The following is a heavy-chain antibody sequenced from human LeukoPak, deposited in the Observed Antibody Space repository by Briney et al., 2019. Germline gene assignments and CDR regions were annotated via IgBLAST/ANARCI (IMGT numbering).Heavy chain of an antibody. CDR3: ANGCTNGVCYFDY. Sequence: SCKASGYTFTGYYMHWVRQAPGKGLEWVAVISYDGSNKDYADSVKGRFTISRDNSKNTLYLQMNSLRAEDTAVYYCANGCTNGVCYFDYWGQGTLVTVSS. D-gene: IGHD2-8*01. V-gene: IGHV3-30*18. J-gene: IGHJ4*02. CDR1: GYTFTGYY. CDR2: ISYDGSNK.